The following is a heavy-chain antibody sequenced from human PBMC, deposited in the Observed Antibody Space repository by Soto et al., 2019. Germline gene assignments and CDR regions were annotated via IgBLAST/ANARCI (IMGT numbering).Heavy chain of an antibody. Sequence: QITLKESGPTLVKPTQTLTLTCTFSGFSLSTSGVGVGWIRQPPGKALEWLALIYWDDDKRNSPSLKRRLTITNDATKNEVVLTMSNVNLVVNATSYCANSDCTNGVWYWFDLMGQGTMVTVSS. D-gene: IGHD2-8*01. V-gene: IGHV2-5*02. CDR1: GFSLSTSGVG. CDR3: ANSDCTNGVWYWFDL. J-gene: IGHJ5*02. CDR2: IYWDDDK.